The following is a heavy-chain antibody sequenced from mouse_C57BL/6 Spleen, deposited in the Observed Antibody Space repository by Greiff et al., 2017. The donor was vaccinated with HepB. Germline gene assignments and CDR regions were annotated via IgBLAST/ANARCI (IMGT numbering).Heavy chain of an antibody. J-gene: IGHJ3*01. D-gene: IGHD2-4*01. CDR3: TRALYYDYDDAWFAY. Sequence: EVNVVESGEGLVKPGGSLKLSCAASGFTFSSYAMSWVRQTPEKRLEWVAYISSGGDYIYYADTVKGRFTISRDNARNTLYLQMSSLKSEDTAMYYCTRALYYDYDDAWFAYWGQGTLVTVSA. V-gene: IGHV5-9-1*02. CDR1: GFTFSSYA. CDR2: ISSGGDYI.